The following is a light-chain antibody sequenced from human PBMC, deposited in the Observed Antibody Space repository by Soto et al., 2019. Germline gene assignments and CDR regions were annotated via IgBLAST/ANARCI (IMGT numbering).Light chain of an antibody. CDR1: QSISSW. V-gene: IGKV1-5*01. CDR2: DAS. Sequence: DIQMTQSPSTLSASVGDRVTITCRASQSISSWLAWYQQKPGKAPKLLIYDASSLESGVPSRFSGSGSGTEFTLTISSLRPDDFATYYCQQYNSLVTFGQGTKLEIK. J-gene: IGKJ2*01. CDR3: QQYNSLVT.